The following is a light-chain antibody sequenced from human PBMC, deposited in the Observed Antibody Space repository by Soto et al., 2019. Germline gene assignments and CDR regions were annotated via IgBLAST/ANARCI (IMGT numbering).Light chain of an antibody. J-gene: IGKJ4*01. CDR3: HQYSRSIT. CDR2: GTS. V-gene: IGKV3-20*01. Sequence: EIVLTQSPGTLSLSPGERATLSCRASQSVSSNFLAWYQLRPGQAPRLLIYGTSSRATGIPDRFSGSGSGTDFTLSISRLEPEDFAVYFCHQYSRSITFGEGTRVEVK. CDR1: QSVSSNF.